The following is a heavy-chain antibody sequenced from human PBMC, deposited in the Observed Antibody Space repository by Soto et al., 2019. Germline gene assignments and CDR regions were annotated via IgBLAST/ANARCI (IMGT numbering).Heavy chain of an antibody. V-gene: IGHV1-69*01. CDR3: AAELGFGKLSVV. CDR1: GDTFKNCV. D-gene: IGHD3-10*01. CDR2: IIPLFGTT. J-gene: IGHJ6*02. Sequence: QVQVVQSGVEVRRPGSSVKVSCKASGDTFKNCVISWVRQAPGQGLEWMGGIIPLFGTTDFAQRFQGRLTITTDESTTKAYMELSRLRSEDTATDYCAAELGFGKLSVVWGQGTTVIVSS.